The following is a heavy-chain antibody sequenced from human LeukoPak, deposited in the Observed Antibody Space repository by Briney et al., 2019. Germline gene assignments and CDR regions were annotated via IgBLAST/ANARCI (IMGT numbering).Heavy chain of an antibody. J-gene: IGHJ3*02. V-gene: IGHV4-4*07. CDR2: IYTSGST. D-gene: IGHD6-19*01. CDR3: ARQQEQWLPQGAFDI. Sequence: PSETLSLTCTVSGGSISSYYWSWIRQPAGEGLEWIGRIYTSGSTNYNPSLKSRVTISVDTSKNQFSLKLSSVTAADTAVYYCARQQEQWLPQGAFDIWGQGTMVTVSS. CDR1: GGSISSYY.